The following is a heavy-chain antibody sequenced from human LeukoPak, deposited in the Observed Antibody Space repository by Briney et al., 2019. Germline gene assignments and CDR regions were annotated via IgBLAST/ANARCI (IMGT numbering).Heavy chain of an antibody. J-gene: IGHJ3*02. CDR3: ARSRWLQLRAGRAFDI. D-gene: IGHD5-24*01. Sequence: PSETLSLTCAVYGGSFSGYYWSWIRQPPGKGLEWNGEINHSGSTNYNPSLKSRVTISVDTSKNQFSLKLSSVTAADTAVYYCARSRWLQLRAGRAFDIWGQGTMVTVSS. CDR1: GGSFSGYY. CDR2: INHSGST. V-gene: IGHV4-34*01.